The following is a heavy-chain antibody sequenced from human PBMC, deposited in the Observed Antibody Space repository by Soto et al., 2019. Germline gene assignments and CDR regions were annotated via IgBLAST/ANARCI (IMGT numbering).Heavy chain of an antibody. V-gene: IGHV3-48*03. CDR3: ARESFSASPNFFDY. Sequence: GGSLRLSCAASGFAFSNYEMNWVRQAPGKGLEWVSYISLSGSTIYYADSVKGRFTISRDDAKNSLYLQMDSLRADDTAVYYCARESFSASPNFFDYWGQGTLVTVSS. J-gene: IGHJ4*02. D-gene: IGHD3-3*02. CDR2: ISLSGSTI. CDR1: GFAFSNYE.